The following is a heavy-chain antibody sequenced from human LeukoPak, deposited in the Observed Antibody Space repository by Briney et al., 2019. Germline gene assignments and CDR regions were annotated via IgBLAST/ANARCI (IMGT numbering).Heavy chain of an antibody. V-gene: IGHV3-33*06. CDR3: AKVYSSGWYYFDY. CDR2: IWYDGSTK. J-gene: IGHJ4*02. Sequence: GKSLRLSCIASGLTFKNYGMHWVRQAPGKGLEWVAVIWYDGSTKYYADSVKGRFTISRDNSKNTLFLQMNSLRAEDTAVYYCAKVYSSGWYYFDYRGQGTLVTVSS. CDR1: GLTFKNYG. D-gene: IGHD6-19*01.